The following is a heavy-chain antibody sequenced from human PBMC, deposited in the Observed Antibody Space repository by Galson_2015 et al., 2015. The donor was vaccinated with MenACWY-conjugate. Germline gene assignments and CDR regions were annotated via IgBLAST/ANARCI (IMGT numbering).Heavy chain of an antibody. CDR2: IYHSGSA. D-gene: IGHD3-10*01. CDR3: ARGNYYVSGTYYKSANFDY. Sequence: LSLTCAVPGGSISINYWWTWVRQPPGKGLEWIGEIYHSGSANYNPSLKSRLTVSVDKSKNQFSLKLSSVTAADTAVYYCARGNYYVSGTYYKSANFDYWGQGSLVTVSS. CDR1: GGSISINYW. J-gene: IGHJ4*02. V-gene: IGHV4-4*02.